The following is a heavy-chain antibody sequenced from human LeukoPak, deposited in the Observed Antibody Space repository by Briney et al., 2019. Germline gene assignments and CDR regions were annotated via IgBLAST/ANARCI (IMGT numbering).Heavy chain of an antibody. CDR3: ARQRGHYDSSGYYDY. J-gene: IGHJ4*02. D-gene: IGHD3-22*01. CDR1: GGSISSYY. Sequence: SETLSLTCTVSGGSISSYYWSWIRQPPGKGLEWIGYIYYSGSTNYNPSLKSRVTISVDTSKNQFSLKLSSVTAADTAVYYCARQRGHYDSSGYYDYWGQGTLVTVSP. V-gene: IGHV4-59*08. CDR2: IYYSGST.